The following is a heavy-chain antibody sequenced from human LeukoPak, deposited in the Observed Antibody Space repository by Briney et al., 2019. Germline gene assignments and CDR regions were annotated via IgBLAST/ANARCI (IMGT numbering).Heavy chain of an antibody. D-gene: IGHD6-13*01. Sequence: ASVKVSCKASGYTFTGYYMHWVRQAPGQGLEWMGWINPNSGGTNHAQKFQGRVTMTRDTSISTAYMELSRLRSDDTAVYYCARAGIAEAGVYDYWGQGTLVTVSS. CDR1: GYTFTGYY. J-gene: IGHJ4*02. CDR2: INPNSGGT. V-gene: IGHV1-2*02. CDR3: ARAGIAEAGVYDY.